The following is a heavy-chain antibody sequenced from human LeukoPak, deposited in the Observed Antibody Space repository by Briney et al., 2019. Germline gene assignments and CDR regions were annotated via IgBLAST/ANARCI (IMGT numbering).Heavy chain of an antibody. Sequence: PGGSLRLSCAASGFTFSTSNIHWVRQAPGKGLEWVAFIRYDGGDKDYADSVKGRFTISRDNSKNTVYLQMNSLRTEDTAVYFCAKLNWNHLPVGYWGQGTRVTVSS. CDR2: IRYDGGDK. V-gene: IGHV3-30*02. D-gene: IGHD1-14*01. CDR3: AKLNWNHLPVGY. J-gene: IGHJ4*02. CDR1: GFTFSTSN.